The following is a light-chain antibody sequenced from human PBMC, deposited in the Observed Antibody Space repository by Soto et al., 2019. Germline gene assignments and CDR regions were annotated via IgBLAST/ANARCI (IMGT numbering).Light chain of an antibody. V-gene: IGKV3D-15*01. Sequence: EIVMTQSPATLSVSPGESATLTCRASQSINRDLAWYVQKPGQAPRRVVYGASTWATGVPPRFTGSGSGTEFTLPISGLQSEDFAVYYCQQYKSWPITFGQGTRLENK. J-gene: IGKJ5*01. CDR1: QSINRD. CDR2: GAS. CDR3: QQYKSWPIT.